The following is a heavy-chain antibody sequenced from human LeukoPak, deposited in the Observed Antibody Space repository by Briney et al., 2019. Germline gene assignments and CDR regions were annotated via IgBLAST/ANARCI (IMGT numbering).Heavy chain of an antibody. V-gene: IGHV5-51*01. J-gene: IGHJ4*02. CDR3: AKRADGYNYYFDY. CDR1: GYSFTNYW. D-gene: IGHD5-24*01. Sequence: GESLKISCTGSGYSFTNYWIAWVRQMPGKGLEWMGNIYPGDSDTIYSPSFQGQVTISVDKSLKTAYLQWSSLKASDTAMYYCAKRADGYNYYFDYWGQGTLVTVS. CDR2: IYPGDSDT.